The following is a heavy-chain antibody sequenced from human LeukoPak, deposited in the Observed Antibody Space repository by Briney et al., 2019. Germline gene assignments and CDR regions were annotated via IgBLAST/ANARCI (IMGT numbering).Heavy chain of an antibody. CDR3: ARVKDFWTHYFDY. D-gene: IGHD3/OR15-3a*01. J-gene: IGHJ4*02. CDR1: GGSISSYH. Sequence: SETLSLTCTVSGGSISSYHWTWIRQSPGKGLEWIGYISYSGNTNYNPPLKSRLTILIDTSKNQFSLKLSSVTAADTAYYYCARVKDFWTHYFDYWGQGALVTVSS. CDR2: ISYSGNT. V-gene: IGHV4-59*01.